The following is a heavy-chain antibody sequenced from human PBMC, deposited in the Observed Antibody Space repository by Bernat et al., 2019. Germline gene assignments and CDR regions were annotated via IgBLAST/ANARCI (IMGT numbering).Heavy chain of an antibody. CDR1: GYTFTSYG. D-gene: IGHD3-22*01. V-gene: IGHV1-18*01. Sequence: QVQLVQSGAEVKKPGASVKVSCKASGYTFTSYGISWVRQAPGQGLEWMGWISAYNGNTNYAQKLQGRVTMTTDTSTSTAYMELRSLRSDDTAVYYWARDPRGAYYYDSSGYSLDYWGQGTLVTVSS. CDR3: ARDPRGAYYYDSSGYSLDY. CDR2: ISAYNGNT. J-gene: IGHJ4*02.